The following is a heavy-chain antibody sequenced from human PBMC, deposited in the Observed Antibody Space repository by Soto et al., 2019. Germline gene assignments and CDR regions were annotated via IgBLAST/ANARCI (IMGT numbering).Heavy chain of an antibody. V-gene: IGHV1-2*02. Sequence: ASVKVSCKASGYTFTDYYMHWVRQAPGQGLEWMGWINPNSGGTNYAQKFQARVTMTRDTSISTAYMEVGRLSSDDTAVYYCARDNVAGGYYYYDMDVWGQGTTVTVSS. CDR2: INPNSGGT. CDR1: GYTFTDYY. J-gene: IGHJ6*02. CDR3: ARDNVAGGYYYYDMDV. D-gene: IGHD6-19*01.